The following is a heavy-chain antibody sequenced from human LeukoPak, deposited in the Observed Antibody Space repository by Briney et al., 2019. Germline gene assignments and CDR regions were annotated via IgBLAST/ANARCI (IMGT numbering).Heavy chain of an antibody. CDR1: GFTVSSNY. V-gene: IGHV3-53*01. D-gene: IGHD3-22*01. CDR3: ARDELGSDSSGLWD. Sequence: GGSLRLSCAASGFTVSSNYMSWVRQAPGKGLEWVSVIYSGGSTYYADSVKGRFTISRDNSKNTLYLQMNSLRAEDTAVYYCARDELGSDSSGLWDWGQRTLVTVSS. J-gene: IGHJ4*02. CDR2: IYSGGST.